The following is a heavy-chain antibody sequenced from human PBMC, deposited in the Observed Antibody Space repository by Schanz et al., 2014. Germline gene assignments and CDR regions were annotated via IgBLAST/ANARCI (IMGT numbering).Heavy chain of an antibody. D-gene: IGHD6-13*01. V-gene: IGHV3-21*01. Sequence: EADLVESGGGLIQRGGSLRLSCAASGFTISSYSMNWVRQAPGKGLEWVSSISSSSSYIYYADSVKGRFTISRDNAKNSLYLQMNSLRAEDTAVYYCAREEGWGIAAAGPKHYYYGMDVWGQGTTXTVSS. J-gene: IGHJ6*02. CDR2: ISSSSSYI. CDR1: GFTISSYS. CDR3: AREEGWGIAAAGPKHYYYGMDV.